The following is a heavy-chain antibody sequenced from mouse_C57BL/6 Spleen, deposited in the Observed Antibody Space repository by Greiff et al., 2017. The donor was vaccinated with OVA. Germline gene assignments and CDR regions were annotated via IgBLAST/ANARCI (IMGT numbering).Heavy chain of an antibody. Sequence: QVQLQQSGAELVKPGASVKMSCKASGYTFTSYWITWVKQRPGQGLEWIGDIYPGSGSTNYNEKFKSKATLTVDTSSSTAYMQLSSLTSEDSAVYYCARRDDYDRTYAMDYWGQGTSVTVSS. D-gene: IGHD2-4*01. CDR1: GYTFTSYW. J-gene: IGHJ4*01. V-gene: IGHV1-55*01. CDR3: ARRDDYDRTYAMDY. CDR2: IYPGSGST.